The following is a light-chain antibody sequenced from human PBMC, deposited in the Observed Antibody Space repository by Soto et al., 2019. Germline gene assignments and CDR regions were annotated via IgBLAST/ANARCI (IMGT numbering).Light chain of an antibody. CDR1: RSEVGAYKY. J-gene: IGLJ3*02. CDR3: TSYVGSDIWV. CDR2: EVS. V-gene: IGLV2-8*01. Sequence: QSALTQPPSASGSPGKSVTISCTGTRSEVGAYKYVSWYQQYPGKAPKLMIYEVSKRPSGVPDRFSGSKSGNTASLTVSGLQAEDEADYYCTSYVGSDIWVFGGGTKRTVL.